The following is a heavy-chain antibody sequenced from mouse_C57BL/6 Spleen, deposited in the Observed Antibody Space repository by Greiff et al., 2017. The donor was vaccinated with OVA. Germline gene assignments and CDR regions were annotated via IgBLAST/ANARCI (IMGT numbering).Heavy chain of an antibody. J-gene: IGHJ2*01. V-gene: IGHV2-2*01. CDR3: ARNSGSDYFDD. D-gene: IGHD3-1*01. CDR1: GFSLTSYG. CDR2: IWSGGST. Sequence: VQLVESGPGLVQPSQSLSITCTVSGFSLTSYGVHWVRQSPGKGLEWLGVIWSGGSTDYNAAFISRLSISKDNSKSQVFFKMNSLQADDTAIYYCARNSGSDYFDDWGQGTTLTVSS.